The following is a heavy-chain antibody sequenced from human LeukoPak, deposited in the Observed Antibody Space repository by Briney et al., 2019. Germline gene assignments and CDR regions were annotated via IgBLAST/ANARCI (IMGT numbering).Heavy chain of an antibody. V-gene: IGHV4-59*08. Sequence: SETLSLTCSVSGGSISSYYCSWIRQPPGKGLEWVGYVSDSGITNYNPSLTSRVAISADTSKNQFFLKLTSVTAADTAVYYCARHRSPYYYGMDVWGQGTTVTVSS. CDR2: VSDSGIT. CDR1: GGSISSYY. CDR3: ARHRSPYYYGMDV. J-gene: IGHJ6*02.